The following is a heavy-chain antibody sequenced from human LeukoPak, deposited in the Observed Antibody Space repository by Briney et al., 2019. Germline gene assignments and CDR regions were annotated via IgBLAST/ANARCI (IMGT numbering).Heavy chain of an antibody. D-gene: IGHD3-3*01. CDR1: GFTFSSYA. J-gene: IGHJ4*02. V-gene: IGHV3-23*01. CDR3: AKADYDFWSGSNYFDY. Sequence: GGSLRLSCAAPGFTFSSYAMSWVRQAPGKGLEWVSAISGSGGSTYYADSVKGRFTISRDNSKNTLYLQMNSLRAEDTAVYYCAKADYDFWSGSNYFDYWGQGTLVTVSS. CDR2: ISGSGGST.